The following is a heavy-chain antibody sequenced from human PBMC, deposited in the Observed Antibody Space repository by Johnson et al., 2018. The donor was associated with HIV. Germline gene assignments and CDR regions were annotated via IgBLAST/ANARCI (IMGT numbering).Heavy chain of an antibody. V-gene: IGHV3-30*04. CDR2: ISSDGNNK. Sequence: QVQLVESGGDVVQPGRSLRLSCVASGFTFKNYAMHWVRQAPGKGLEWVAVISSDGNNKYYADSVKGRFTVSRDNSKNTLYLQMNSLRAADTAVYYCARPGIVILPAGVFDIWGPGTMVTVSS. D-gene: IGHD2-2*01. J-gene: IGHJ3*02. CDR3: ARPGIVILPAGVFDI. CDR1: GFTFKNYA.